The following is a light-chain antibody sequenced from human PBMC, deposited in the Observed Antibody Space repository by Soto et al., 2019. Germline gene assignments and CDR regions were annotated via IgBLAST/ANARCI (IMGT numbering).Light chain of an antibody. J-gene: IGKJ1*01. Sequence: EIVLTQSPAILSLSPGERATLSCRASQSVSSSYLAWYQQKPGQAPRLLIYGASSRATGIPDRFSGSGSGTDFTLTISRLEPEDFAVYYCQQYGSSSWTFGQGTKVDI. CDR1: QSVSSSY. V-gene: IGKV3-20*01. CDR3: QQYGSSSWT. CDR2: GAS.